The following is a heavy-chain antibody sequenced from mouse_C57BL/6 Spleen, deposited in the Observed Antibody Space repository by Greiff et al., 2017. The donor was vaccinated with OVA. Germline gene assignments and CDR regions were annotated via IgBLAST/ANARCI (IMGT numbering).Heavy chain of an antibody. CDR3: AREGHDTTVGATDYFDY. D-gene: IGHD1-1*01. V-gene: IGHV5-16*01. Sequence: EVMLVESEGGLVQPGSSMKLSCTASGFTFSDYYMAWVRQVPETGLEWVSNSNYDGSSTYYLDPLKTRFIISRDNANNILYLQESSLKSEDTAAYYCAREGHDTTVGATDYFDYWGQGTTLTVSS. J-gene: IGHJ2*01. CDR2: SNYDGSST. CDR1: GFTFSDYY.